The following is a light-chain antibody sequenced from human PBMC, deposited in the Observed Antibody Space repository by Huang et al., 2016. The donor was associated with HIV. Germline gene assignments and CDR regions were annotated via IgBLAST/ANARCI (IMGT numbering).Light chain of an antibody. CDR2: DAS. Sequence: EIVLTQSPATLSLSPGERATLSCRVSQNFSNYLAWYQHKPGQPPRLLIYDASNRATGIPARFSGSGSGTDFTLTISSLEPEDFAVYYCQQRSRWLTFGGGTRVEVK. V-gene: IGKV3-11*01. CDR3: QQRSRWLT. CDR1: QNFSNY. J-gene: IGKJ4*01.